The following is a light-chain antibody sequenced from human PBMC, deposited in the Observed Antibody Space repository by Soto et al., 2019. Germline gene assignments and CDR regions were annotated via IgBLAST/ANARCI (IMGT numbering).Light chain of an antibody. J-gene: IGLJ1*01. V-gene: IGLV1-44*01. CDR2: SNN. CDR3: AAWDDSLNGRYV. Sequence: QSVLTQPPSASGTPGQRVTISCSGSSSNIGSNTVNWYHQLPGTAPKLLIYSNNQRPSGVPDRFSGSKSGTSASLAISGLQSEDEADYFCAAWDDSLNGRYVFGTGTKLTV. CDR1: SSNIGSNT.